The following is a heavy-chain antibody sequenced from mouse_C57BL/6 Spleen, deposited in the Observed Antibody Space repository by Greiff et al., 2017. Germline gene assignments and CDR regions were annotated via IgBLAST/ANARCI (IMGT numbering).Heavy chain of an antibody. V-gene: IGHV1-54*01. D-gene: IGHD1-1*01. Sequence: QVQLQQSGAELVRPGTSVKVSCKASGYAFTNYLIEWVKQRPGQGLEWIGVINPGSGGTNYNEKFKGKATLSADKASSTAYMQLSSLTSEDSAVYFCARCGAVVATDLYFDVWGTGTTVTVSS. J-gene: IGHJ1*03. CDR3: ARCGAVVATDLYFDV. CDR2: INPGSGGT. CDR1: GYAFTNYL.